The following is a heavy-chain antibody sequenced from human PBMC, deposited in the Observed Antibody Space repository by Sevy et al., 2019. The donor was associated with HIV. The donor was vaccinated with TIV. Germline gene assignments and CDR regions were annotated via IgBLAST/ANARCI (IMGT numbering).Heavy chain of an antibody. D-gene: IGHD4-17*01. J-gene: IGHJ4*02. CDR3: AREGRTTVTTGGFDY. CDR2: ISSSSSTK. CDR1: GFTFSSYS. V-gene: IGHV3-48*01. Sequence: GGSLRLSCAASGFTFSSYSMNWVRQAPGKGLEWVSYISSSSSTKYYADSVKGRFTISRDNAKNSLYLQMNSLRAEDTAVYYCAREGRTTVTTGGFDYWGQGTLVTVSS.